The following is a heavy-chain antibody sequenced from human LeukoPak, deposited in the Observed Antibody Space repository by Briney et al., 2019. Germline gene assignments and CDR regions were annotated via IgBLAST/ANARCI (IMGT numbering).Heavy chain of an antibody. D-gene: IGHD5-18*01. J-gene: IGHJ4*02. CDR1: GYSISSGYY. Sequence: PSETLSLTCAVSGYSISSGYYWGWIRQPPGKGLEWIGSIYHSGSTYYNPSLKSRVTISVDTSKNQFSLKLSSVTAAGTAVYYCASPDVGYSYGGRPYYFDYWGQGTLVTVSS. V-gene: IGHV4-38-2*01. CDR2: IYHSGST. CDR3: ASPDVGYSYGGRPYYFDY.